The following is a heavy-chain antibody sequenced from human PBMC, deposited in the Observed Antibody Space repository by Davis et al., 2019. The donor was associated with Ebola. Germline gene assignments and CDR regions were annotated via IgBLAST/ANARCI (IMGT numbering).Heavy chain of an antibody. CDR1: GGSITSYY. J-gene: IGHJ5*02. D-gene: IGHD5-18*01. V-gene: IGHV4-34*01. CDR2: INHSGIT. CDR3: ASRLDTAMASRSWFDP. Sequence: SETLSLTCTVSGGSITSYYSSWIRQPPGKGLEWIGEINHSGITHYNPSLKSRVTISVDKSKNQFSLKLSSVTAADTAVYYCASRLDTAMASRSWFDPWGQGTLVTVSS.